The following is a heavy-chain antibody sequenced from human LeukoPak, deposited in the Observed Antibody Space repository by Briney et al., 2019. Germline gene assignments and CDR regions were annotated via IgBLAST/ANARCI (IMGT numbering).Heavy chain of an antibody. Sequence: GGSLRLSCAASGFTFSSYSMNWVRQAPGKGLEWVSSISSSSSYIYYADSVKGRFTISRDNSKNTLYLQMNSLRAEDTAVYYCAKTHSYCSSTSCHPSTFDYWGQGTLVTVSS. CDR1: GFTFSSYS. V-gene: IGHV3-21*04. CDR2: ISSSSSYI. J-gene: IGHJ4*02. D-gene: IGHD2-2*01. CDR3: AKTHSYCSSTSCHPSTFDY.